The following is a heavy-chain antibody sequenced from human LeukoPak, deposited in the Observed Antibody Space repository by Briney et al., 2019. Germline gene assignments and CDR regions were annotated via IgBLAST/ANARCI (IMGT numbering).Heavy chain of an antibody. D-gene: IGHD6-6*01. CDR1: GFTFSNYG. J-gene: IGHJ4*02. CDR2: ISSSSSSI. V-gene: IGHV3-48*01. CDR3: ARGGAARPDY. Sequence: PGESLKISCAASGFTFSNYGMDWVRQAPGKGLEWVSYISSSSSSIYYADSVKGRFTISRDNARNSVFLQMNSLRAEDTAVYYCARGGAARPDYWGQGTLVTVSS.